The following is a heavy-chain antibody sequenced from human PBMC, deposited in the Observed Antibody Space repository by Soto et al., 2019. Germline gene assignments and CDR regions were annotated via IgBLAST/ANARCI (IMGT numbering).Heavy chain of an antibody. CDR1: GFTFSSYS. J-gene: IGHJ2*01. D-gene: IGHD3-3*01. CDR3: ARSVLRFLEWSRGLWYFDL. CDR2: ISSSSSTI. V-gene: IGHV3-48*02. Sequence: EVQLVESGGGLVQPGGSLRLSCAASGFTFSSYSMNWVRQAPGKGLEWVSYISSSSSTIYYADSVKGRFTISRDNAKNSLYLQMNSLRDEDTAVYYCARSVLRFLEWSRGLWYFDLWGRGTLVTVSS.